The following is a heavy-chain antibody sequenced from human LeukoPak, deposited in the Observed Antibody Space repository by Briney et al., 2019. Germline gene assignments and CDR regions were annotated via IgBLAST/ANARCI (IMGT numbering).Heavy chain of an antibody. CDR2: IYHSGST. CDR3: ARGAALVPAADFDY. D-gene: IGHD2-2*01. CDR1: GYSISSGYY. J-gene: IGHJ4*02. V-gene: IGHV4-38-2*01. Sequence: SETLSLTCAVSGYSISSGYYWGWIRQPPGKGLEWIGSIYHSGSTYYNPSLKSRVTISVDTSKNQFSLKLSSVTAADTAVYYCARGAALVPAADFDYWGQGTLVTVSS.